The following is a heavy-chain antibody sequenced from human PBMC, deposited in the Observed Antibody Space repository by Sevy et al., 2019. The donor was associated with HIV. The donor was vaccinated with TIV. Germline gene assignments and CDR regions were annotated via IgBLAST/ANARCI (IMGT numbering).Heavy chain of an antibody. CDR3: ARTTGTGRTYYYYGMDV. D-gene: IGHD1-1*01. J-gene: IGHJ6*02. CDR1: GGTFSSYA. CDR2: IIPIFGTA. V-gene: IGHV1-69*13. Sequence: ASVKVSCKASGGTFSSYAISWVRQAPGQGLEWMGGIIPIFGTANYAQKFQGRVTITADESTGTAYMELSSLRSEDTAVYYCARTTGTGRTYYYYGMDVWGQGTTVTVSS.